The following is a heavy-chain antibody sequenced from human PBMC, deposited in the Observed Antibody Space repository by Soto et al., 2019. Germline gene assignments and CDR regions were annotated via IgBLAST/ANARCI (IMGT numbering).Heavy chain of an antibody. D-gene: IGHD2-2*01. J-gene: IGHJ3*01. V-gene: IGHV1-18*01. CDR3: EIYFFSGYWRRTSCQLHAFDF. CDR2: ISAYNGNT. CDR1: GYTFTSYG. Sequence: ASVKVSCKASGYTFTSYGISWVRQAPGQGLEWMGWISAYNGNTNYAQKLQGRVTMTTDTSTSTAYMELRSLRSDDTARNYCEIYFFSGYWRRTSCQLHAFDFWVQGTMVTVSS.